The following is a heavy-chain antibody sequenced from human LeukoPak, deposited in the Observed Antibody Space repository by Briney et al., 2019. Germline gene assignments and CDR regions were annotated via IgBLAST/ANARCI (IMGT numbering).Heavy chain of an antibody. J-gene: IGHJ4*02. D-gene: IGHD3-22*01. CDR2: ISGNGGST. Sequence: GGSLRFSCAASGFTFSSYAMSWVRQAPGKGLEWVSTISGNGGSTYYADSVKGRFTISRDNSKNTLYLQMNSLRAEDTAVYYCAKDQYYYDSSGYFDYWGQGTLVTVSS. CDR1: GFTFSSYA. CDR3: AKDQYYYDSSGYFDY. V-gene: IGHV3-23*01.